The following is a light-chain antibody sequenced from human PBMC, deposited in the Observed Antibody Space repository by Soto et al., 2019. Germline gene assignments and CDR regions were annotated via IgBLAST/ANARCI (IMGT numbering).Light chain of an antibody. Sequence: QSALTQPPSASGSPGQSVTISCTGTSSDVGGYKYVSWYQQHPGKAPQLMIYEVNKRPSGVPDRFSGSKSGNTASLTVSGLQAEDEADSYCSSYAGGINLEVFGTGTKVTVL. CDR1: SSDVGGYKY. J-gene: IGLJ1*01. CDR3: SSYAGGINLEV. CDR2: EVN. V-gene: IGLV2-8*01.